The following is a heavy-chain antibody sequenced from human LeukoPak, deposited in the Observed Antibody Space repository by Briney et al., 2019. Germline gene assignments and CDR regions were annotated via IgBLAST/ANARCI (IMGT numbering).Heavy chain of an antibody. CDR1: GFTFDDYG. V-gene: IGHV3-20*04. CDR3: AREGVDSSGFRFDY. Sequence: GGSLRLSCAASGFTFDDYGMSWVRQAPGKGLEWFSGINWNGGSTGYADSVKGRFTISRDNAKNSLYLQMNSLRAEDTALYYCAREGVDSSGFRFDYWGQGTLVTVSS. CDR2: INWNGGST. D-gene: IGHD3-22*01. J-gene: IGHJ4*02.